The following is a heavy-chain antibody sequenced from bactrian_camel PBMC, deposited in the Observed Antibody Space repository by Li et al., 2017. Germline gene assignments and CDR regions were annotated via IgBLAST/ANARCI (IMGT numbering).Heavy chain of an antibody. D-gene: IGHD3*01. J-gene: IGHJ4*01. V-gene: IGHV3S55*01. Sequence: HVQLVESGGGSVETGGSLKLSCTVSGDAGSQYCIVWFHQAPGKEREAVAGLHNGGASWLAPSVEGRFTVPRDNGKNTLLLRMNSLKPEDSGMYFCAAYLAVSRCHASLEASLYTEWGQGTQVTVS. CDR2: LHNGGAS. CDR3: AAYLAVSRCHASLEASLYTE. CDR1: GDAGSQYC.